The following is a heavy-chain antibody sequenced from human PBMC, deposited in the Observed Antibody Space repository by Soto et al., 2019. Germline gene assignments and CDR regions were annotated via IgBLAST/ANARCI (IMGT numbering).Heavy chain of an antibody. Sequence: QVQLVQSGAEVKKPGASVKVSCKASGYTFTSYAMHWVRQAPGQRLEWMGWINAGNGNTKYSQKFQGRVTITRDTSASTAYLELSSLRSEDTAVYYCASPRYCSSTSCSDYYYYYGMDVWGQGTTVTVSS. D-gene: IGHD2-2*01. CDR3: ASPRYCSSTSCSDYYYYYGMDV. V-gene: IGHV1-3*01. CDR1: GYTFTSYA. CDR2: INAGNGNT. J-gene: IGHJ6*02.